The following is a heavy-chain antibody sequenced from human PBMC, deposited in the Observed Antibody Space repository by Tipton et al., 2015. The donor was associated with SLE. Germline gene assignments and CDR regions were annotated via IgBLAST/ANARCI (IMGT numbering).Heavy chain of an antibody. CDR1: GGSFSGYY. J-gene: IGHJ5*02. CDR3: ARDLEWLFGWFDP. D-gene: IGHD3-3*01. Sequence: TLSLTCAVYGGSFSGYYWSWIRQPAGKGLEWIGRIYTSGSTNYNPSLKSRVTISVDTSKNQFSLKLSSVTAADTAVYYCARDLEWLFGWFDPWGQGTLVTVSS. V-gene: IGHV4-4*07. CDR2: IYTSGST.